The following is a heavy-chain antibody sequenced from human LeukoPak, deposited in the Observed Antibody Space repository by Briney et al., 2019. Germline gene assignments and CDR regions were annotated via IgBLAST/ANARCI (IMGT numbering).Heavy chain of an antibody. CDR2: IYYSGST. CDR1: GGSISSGGYY. CDR3: ARELSSGYYYGPSYNWFDP. D-gene: IGHD3-22*01. V-gene: IGHV4-31*03. Sequence: TSETLSLTCTVSGGSISSGGYYWSWIRQHPGKGLEWIGYIYYSGSTYYNPSLKSRVTMSVDTSKNQFSLKLSSVTAADTAVYYCARELSSGYYYGPSYNWFDPWGQGTLVTVSS. J-gene: IGHJ5*02.